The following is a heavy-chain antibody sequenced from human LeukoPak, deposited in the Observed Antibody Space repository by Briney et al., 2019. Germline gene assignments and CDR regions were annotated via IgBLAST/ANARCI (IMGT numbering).Heavy chain of an antibody. CDR2: ISSSSSTI. CDR1: GFTFSSYS. CDR3: AREGSDYSNSFDY. D-gene: IGHD4-11*01. J-gene: IGHJ4*02. V-gene: IGHV3-48*01. Sequence: PGGSLRLSCAASGFTFSSYSMNWVRQAPGKGLEWVSYISSSSSTIYYADSVKGRFTISRDNAKNSLCLQMNSLRAEDTAVYYCAREGSDYSNSFDYWGQGTLVTVSS.